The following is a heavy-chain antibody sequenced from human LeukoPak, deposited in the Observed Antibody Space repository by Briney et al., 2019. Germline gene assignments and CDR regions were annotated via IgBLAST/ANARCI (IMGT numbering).Heavy chain of an antibody. CDR1: GGSISSSSYY. V-gene: IGHV4-39*07. Sequence: SETLSLTCTVSGGSISSSSYYWGWIRQPPGKGLEWIGSIYHSGSTYYNPSLKSRVTISVDTSKNQFSLKLSSVTAADTAVYYCARDRCSGGSCTHSAGVFDYWGQGTLVTVSS. CDR2: IYHSGST. CDR3: ARDRCSGGSCTHSAGVFDY. J-gene: IGHJ4*02. D-gene: IGHD2-15*01.